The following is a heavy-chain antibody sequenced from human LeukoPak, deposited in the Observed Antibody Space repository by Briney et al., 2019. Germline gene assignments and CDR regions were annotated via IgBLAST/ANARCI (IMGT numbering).Heavy chain of an antibody. J-gene: IGHJ6*02. CDR1: GFTLGSYW. Sequence: PGGSLRLSWAAYGFTLGSYWMSWVRQAPGKGMEWVANIKQDGSEKYYVDSVKGRFTISRDNAKNSLYLQMNSLRAEDTAVYYCARGFPIAAAGVNYYYGMDVWGQGTTVTVSS. D-gene: IGHD6-13*01. V-gene: IGHV3-7*01. CDR3: ARGFPIAAAGVNYYYGMDV. CDR2: IKQDGSEK.